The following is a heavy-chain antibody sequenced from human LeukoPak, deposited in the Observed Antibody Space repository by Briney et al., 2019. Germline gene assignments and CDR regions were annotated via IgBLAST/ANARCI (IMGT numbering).Heavy chain of an antibody. Sequence: PGRSLILSCAASGFTFSSYGMHWVRQAPGKGLEWVAVISYDGSNKYYADSVKGRFTISRDNSKNTLYLQMNSLRAEDTAVYYCAKALPRIVGATEGVDYWGQGTLVSVCS. J-gene: IGHJ4*02. CDR1: GFTFSSYG. D-gene: IGHD1-26*01. V-gene: IGHV3-30*18. CDR3: AKALPRIVGATEGVDY. CDR2: ISYDGSNK.